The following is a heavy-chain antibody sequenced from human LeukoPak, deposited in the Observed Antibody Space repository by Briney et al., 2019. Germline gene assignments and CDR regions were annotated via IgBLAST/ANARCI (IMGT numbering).Heavy chain of an antibody. V-gene: IGHV4-59*08. CDR2: IYYSGST. D-gene: IGHD3-22*01. Sequence: SETLPLTCTVSGGSISNNYWSWIRQPPGKGLEWIGYIYYSGSTNYNLSLKSRVLISVDTSRNQFSLKLTSVTAADTAVYYCARGGSAYSLDYWGQGTLVTVSS. CDR3: ARGGSAYSLDY. J-gene: IGHJ4*02. CDR1: GGSISNNY.